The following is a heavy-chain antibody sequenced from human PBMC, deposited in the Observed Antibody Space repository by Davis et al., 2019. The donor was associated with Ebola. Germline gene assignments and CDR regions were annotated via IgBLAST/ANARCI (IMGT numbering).Heavy chain of an antibody. CDR1: GYTFTSYG. J-gene: IGHJ6*02. Sequence: ASVKVSCKASGYTFTSYGISWVRQAPGQGLEWMGWISAYNGNTNYAQKLQGRVTMTTDTSTSTAYMELRSLRSDDTAVYYCARSRYSYGRGLYYYGMDVWGQGTTVTVSS. CDR3: ARSRYSYGRGLYYYGMDV. V-gene: IGHV1-18*01. CDR2: ISAYNGNT. D-gene: IGHD5-18*01.